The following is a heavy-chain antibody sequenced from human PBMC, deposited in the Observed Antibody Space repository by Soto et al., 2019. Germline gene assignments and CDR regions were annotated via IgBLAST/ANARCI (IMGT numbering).Heavy chain of an antibody. CDR3: AREPNSIDS. J-gene: IGHJ4*02. Sequence: EVQLVESGGGLVQPGGSLRLSCAASRFTFSNYWMSWVRQAPGKGLEWVANIKQDGSEKYYVDSVKGRFTISRDNAKNSLYLQMNSLRAEDTAVYYCAREPNSIDSWGQGTLVTVSS. V-gene: IGHV3-7*01. CDR2: IKQDGSEK. D-gene: IGHD1-7*01. CDR1: RFTFSNYW.